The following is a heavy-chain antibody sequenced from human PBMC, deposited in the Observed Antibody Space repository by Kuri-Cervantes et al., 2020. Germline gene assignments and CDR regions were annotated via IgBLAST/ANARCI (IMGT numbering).Heavy chain of an antibody. CDR1: GYSISSGYY. Sequence: SETLSLTCAVSGYSISSGYYWSWIRQPPGKGLEWIGEINHSGSTNYSPSLKSRVTISVDTSKNQFSLKLSSVTATDTAVYYCARDRGYYGFFDPWGQGTLVTVSS. CDR2: INHSGST. V-gene: IGHV4-34*01. CDR3: ARDRGYYGFFDP. D-gene: IGHD3-10*01. J-gene: IGHJ5*02.